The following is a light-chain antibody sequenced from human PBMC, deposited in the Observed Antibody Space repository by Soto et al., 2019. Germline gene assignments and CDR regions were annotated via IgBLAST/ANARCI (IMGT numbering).Light chain of an antibody. CDR3: YSYTGISTSLFV. J-gene: IGLJ1*01. CDR2: EVT. CDR1: SRDIGTSNL. V-gene: IGLV2-23*02. Sequence: QSVLTQPASVSGSPGQSITISCTGTSRDIGTSNLVSWYQQFPGKAPKLIIYEVTKRPSGVSNRFSGPKSGNTASLTISGLQPEDEADYYCYSYTGISTSLFVFGTGTKVTVL.